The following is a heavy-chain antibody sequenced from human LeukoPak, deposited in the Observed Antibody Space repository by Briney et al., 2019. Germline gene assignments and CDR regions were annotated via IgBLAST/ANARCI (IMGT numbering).Heavy chain of an antibody. CDR3: ARVLGVTMDY. J-gene: IGHJ4*02. V-gene: IGHV4-59*12. CDR1: GGSLSTYY. Sequence: SETLSLTCTVSGGSLSTYYWSWIRQPPGKGLEWIGYIYNSGSTNYNPSLKSRVTISVDTSKNQFSLKLSSVTAADTAVYYCARVLGVTMDYWGQGTLVTVSS. CDR2: IYNSGST. D-gene: IGHD3-16*01.